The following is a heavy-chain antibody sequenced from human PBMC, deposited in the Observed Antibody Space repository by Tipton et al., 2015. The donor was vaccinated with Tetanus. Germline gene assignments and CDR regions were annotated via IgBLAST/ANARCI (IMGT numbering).Heavy chain of an antibody. V-gene: IGHV4-61*01. D-gene: IGHD6-6*01. CDR3: ARDQGGGRVVRLNWFDP. CDR1: GGSVNDGRFY. CDR2: IYYSGSA. J-gene: IGHJ5*02. Sequence: TLSLTCTVSGGSVNDGRFYWTWIRQPPGKALEWVAHIYYSGSATYNPSVASRPTVSIDMSKNQFSLRLTSATAADTAVYYCARDQGGGRVVRLNWFDPWGQGTLVTVSS.